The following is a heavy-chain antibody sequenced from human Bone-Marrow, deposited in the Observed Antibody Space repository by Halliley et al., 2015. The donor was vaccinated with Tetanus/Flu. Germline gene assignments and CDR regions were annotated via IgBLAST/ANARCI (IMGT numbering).Heavy chain of an antibody. V-gene: IGHV4-59*01. CDR2: IYYSGGT. CDR3: AREAYSYYGMDV. J-gene: IGHJ6*02. Sequence: TLSLTCTVSGGSIGNYSWTWIRQPPGKGLEWIGYIYYSGGTNYNRSLKSRVTISVDKSKNQISVNLRSVTAADTAVYYCAREAYSYYGMDVWGQGTTVIVSS. CDR1: GGSIGNYS.